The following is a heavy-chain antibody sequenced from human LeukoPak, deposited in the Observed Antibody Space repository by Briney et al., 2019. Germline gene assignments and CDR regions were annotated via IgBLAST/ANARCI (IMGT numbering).Heavy chain of an antibody. CDR1: GFTFSSYA. V-gene: IGHV3-23*01. CDR2: NSSGGDT. D-gene: IGHD3-22*01. Sequence: GGSLRLSCAASGFTFSSYAMSWVRQAPGKALEWVSANSSGGDTYYAGSVKGRFTISRDNSKNTLYLQMNSLRAEDTAVYYCAVVGDAFDIWGQGTMVTVSS. CDR3: AVVGDAFDI. J-gene: IGHJ3*02.